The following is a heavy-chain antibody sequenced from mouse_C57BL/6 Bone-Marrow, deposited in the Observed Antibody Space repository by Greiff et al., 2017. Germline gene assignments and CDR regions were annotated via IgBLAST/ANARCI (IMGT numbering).Heavy chain of an antibody. D-gene: IGHD1-1*01. J-gene: IGHJ3*01. Sequence: EVQGLESGGGLVKPGGSLKLSCAASGFTFSSYTMPWVRQTPGQRLEWVATISGGGGNTYYPDSVKGRFTISRDNAKNTLYLQMSSLRSEDTALYYCAGLYYYGRSYPPWFAYWGQGTLVTVSA. V-gene: IGHV5-9*01. CDR1: GFTFSSYT. CDR2: ISGGGGNT. CDR3: AGLYYYGRSYPPWFAY.